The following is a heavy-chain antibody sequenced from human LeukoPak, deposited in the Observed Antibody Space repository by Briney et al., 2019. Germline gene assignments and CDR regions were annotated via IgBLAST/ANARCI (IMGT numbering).Heavy chain of an antibody. V-gene: IGHV1-69*05. CDR2: IIPIFATA. J-gene: IGHJ5*02. CDR1: GGTFSSYA. D-gene: IGHD2-2*02. Sequence: ASVKVSCKASGGTFSSYAISWVRQAPGQGLEWMGGIIPIFATANYAQKFQGRVTITTDESTRTAYMELSSLRSEDTAVYYCARGYCSSTSCYTMDHWFDPWGQGTQVTVSS. CDR3: ARGYCSSTSCYTMDHWFDP.